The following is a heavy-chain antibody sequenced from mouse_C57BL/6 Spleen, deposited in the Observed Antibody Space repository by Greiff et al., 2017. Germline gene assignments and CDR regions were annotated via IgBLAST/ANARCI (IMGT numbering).Heavy chain of an antibody. CDR1: GFNIKDYY. D-gene: IGHD1-1*01. J-gene: IGHJ2*01. CDR2: IDPEDGET. CDR3: ARESITTVVAPDFDY. V-gene: IGHV14-2*01. Sequence: VQLKQSGAELVKPGASVKLSCTASGFNIKDYYMHWVKQRTEQGLEWIGRIDPEDGETKYAPKFQGKATITADTSSNTAYLQLSSLTSEDTAVYYCARESITTVVAPDFDYWGQGTTLTVSS.